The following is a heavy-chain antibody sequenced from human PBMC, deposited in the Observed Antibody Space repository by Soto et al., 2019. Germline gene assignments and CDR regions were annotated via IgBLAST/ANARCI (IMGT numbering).Heavy chain of an antibody. V-gene: IGHV4-30-2*01. CDR1: GGSISSGGYS. CDR3: ASATAMGIDY. CDR2: IYHSGST. Sequence: QLQLQESGSGLVKPSQTLSLTCAVSGGSISSGGYSWSWIRQPPGKGLEWIGYIYHSGSTYYNPSLKSRVTISVDRSKNQFSLKLSSVTAEDTAVYYCASATAMGIDYWGQGTLVTVSS. D-gene: IGHD5-18*01. J-gene: IGHJ4*02.